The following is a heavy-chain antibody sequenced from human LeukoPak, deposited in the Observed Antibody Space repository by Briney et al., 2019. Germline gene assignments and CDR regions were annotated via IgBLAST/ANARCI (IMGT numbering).Heavy chain of an antibody. Sequence: GGSLRLSCAASGFTFSSYSMNWVRQAPGKGLEWVSSISSSSSYIYYADSVKGRFTISRDNAKNSLYLQMNSLRAEDTAVYYCASSIAARHPHFYWGQGTLVTVSS. D-gene: IGHD6-6*01. CDR3: ASSIAARHPHFY. CDR2: ISSSSSYI. CDR1: GFTFSSYS. V-gene: IGHV3-21*01. J-gene: IGHJ4*02.